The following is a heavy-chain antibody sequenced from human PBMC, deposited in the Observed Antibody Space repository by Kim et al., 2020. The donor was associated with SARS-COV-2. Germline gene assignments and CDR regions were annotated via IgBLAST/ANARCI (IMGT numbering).Heavy chain of an antibody. Sequence: GGSLRLSCAASGFTFSSYWMHWVRQAPGKGLVWVSRINSDGSSTSYADSVKGRFTISRDNAKNTLYLQMNSLRAEDTAVYYCARRGVVGAYFDWLLTDYGMDVWGQGTTVTVSS. V-gene: IGHV3-74*01. CDR2: INSDGSST. J-gene: IGHJ6*02. CDR3: ARRGVVGAYFDWLLTDYGMDV. D-gene: IGHD3-9*01. CDR1: GFTFSSYW.